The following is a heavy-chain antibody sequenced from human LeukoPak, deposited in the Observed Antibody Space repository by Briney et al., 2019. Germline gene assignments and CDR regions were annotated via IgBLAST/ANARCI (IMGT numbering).Heavy chain of an antibody. V-gene: IGHV3-66*01. D-gene: IGHD5-18*01. CDR2: IYSGGST. CDR1: GFTVSSNY. Sequence: GGSLRLSCAASGFTVSSNYMSWVRQAPGKGLEWVSVIYSGGSTYYADSVKGRFTISRDNSKNTLYLQMNSLRAEDTAVYYCARVLLVPTRPYSYGHSRYYYYMDVWGKGTTVTVSS. CDR3: ARVLLVPTRPYSYGHSRYYYYMDV. J-gene: IGHJ6*03.